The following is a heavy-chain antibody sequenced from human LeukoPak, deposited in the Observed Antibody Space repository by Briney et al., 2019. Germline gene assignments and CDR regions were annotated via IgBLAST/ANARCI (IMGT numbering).Heavy chain of an antibody. CDR3: ATGGANYDFWSGYNY. CDR1: GYTLTELS. D-gene: IGHD3-3*01. J-gene: IGHJ4*02. Sequence: ASVKVSCKVSGYTLTELSMHWVRQAPGKGLEWMGGFDPEDGETIYAQKFQGRVTMTEDTSTDTAYMELSSLRSEDTAVYYCATGGANYDFWSGYNYWGQGTLVTVSP. CDR2: FDPEDGET. V-gene: IGHV1-24*01.